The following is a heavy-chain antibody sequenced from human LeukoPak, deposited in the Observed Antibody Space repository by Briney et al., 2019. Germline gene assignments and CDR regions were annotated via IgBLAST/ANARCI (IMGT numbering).Heavy chain of an antibody. J-gene: IGHJ4*02. D-gene: IGHD1-26*01. Sequence: PGGSLRLSCAASGFTFSSYAMSWVRQAPGKWLEWVSAISGSGGSTYYADSVKGRFTISRDNPKNTLYLQMNSLRAEDTAVYYCASELRSAFDYWGQGTLVTVSS. CDR2: ISGSGGST. V-gene: IGHV3-23*01. CDR3: ASELRSAFDY. CDR1: GFTFSSYA.